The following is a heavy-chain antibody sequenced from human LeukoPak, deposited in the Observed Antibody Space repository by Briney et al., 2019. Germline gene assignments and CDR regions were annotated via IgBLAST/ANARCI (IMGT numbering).Heavy chain of an antibody. V-gene: IGHV1-69-2*01. D-gene: IGHD6-13*01. CDR3: ATVGQQLVDY. Sequence: ASVTVSCKASGYTFTDSYMHWVQQAPGRGLQWMGRLDPEDGETIYTEEFLGRVTFTADPSTDTAYMELSSLRSEDTAVYYCATVGQQLVDYWGQGTLVTVSS. CDR2: LDPEDGET. CDR1: GYTFTDSY. J-gene: IGHJ4*02.